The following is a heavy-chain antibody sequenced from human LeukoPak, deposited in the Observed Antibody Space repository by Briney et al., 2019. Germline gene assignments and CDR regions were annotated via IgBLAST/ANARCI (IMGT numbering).Heavy chain of an antibody. CDR3: ARHDPVALFQRGMDV. CDR1: GGSLSGYY. Sequence: SETLSLTCTVSGGSLSGYYWSCIRQPPGKGTEWIGYIHYGGTTLYNPSLSSRVTMSVDTSKNQVSLKLNSVTAADTAVYYCARHDPVALFQRGMDVWGQGTTVTVSS. V-gene: IGHV4-59*08. CDR2: IHYGGTT. D-gene: IGHD2-15*01. J-gene: IGHJ6*02.